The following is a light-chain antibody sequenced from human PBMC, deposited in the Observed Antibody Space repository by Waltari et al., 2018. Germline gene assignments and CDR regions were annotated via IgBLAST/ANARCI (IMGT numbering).Light chain of an antibody. CDR1: QSVGTY. Sequence: EIVLTQSPAALSSSPGEIATHSCRASQSVGTYLAWYQQRPGQSPRLLIYDASYRATGIPARFSGSGSETDFTLTISSLQPEDFAVYYCQQRRNWPLTFGGGTRVQI. CDR3: QQRRNWPLT. J-gene: IGKJ4*01. CDR2: DAS. V-gene: IGKV3-11*01.